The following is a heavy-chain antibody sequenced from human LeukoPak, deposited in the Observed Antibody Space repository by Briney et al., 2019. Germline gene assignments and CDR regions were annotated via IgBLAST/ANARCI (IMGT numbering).Heavy chain of an antibody. CDR2: IYVDGRT. J-gene: IGHJ4*02. Sequence: PGGSLRLSCAASGFTVSTTYMSWVRQAPGKGLEWVSLIYVDGRTYYADSVKGRFTISRDNSKNTLYLQVNSLRAEDTAVCYCARRGDGGRSFDYWGQGTLVTVSP. CDR3: ARRGDGGRSFDY. D-gene: IGHD4-23*01. V-gene: IGHV3-53*01. CDR1: GFTVSTTY.